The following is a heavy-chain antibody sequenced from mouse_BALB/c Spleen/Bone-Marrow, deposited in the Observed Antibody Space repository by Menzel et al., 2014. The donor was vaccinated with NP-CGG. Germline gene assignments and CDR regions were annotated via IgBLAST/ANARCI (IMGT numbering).Heavy chain of an antibody. CDR3: ARKSYYDDDGRPWFAY. CDR2: ISSGGSYT. D-gene: IGHD2-4*01. CDR1: GFTFSSYA. Sequence: EVKLMESGGGLVKPGGSLKLSCAASGFTFSSYAMSWVRQTPEKRLEWVATISSGGSYTYYPGSVKGRFTISRDNAKNTLYLQMSSLRSEDTAMYYGARKSYYDDDGRPWFAYWGQGTLATVSA. J-gene: IGHJ3*01. V-gene: IGHV5-9-3*01.